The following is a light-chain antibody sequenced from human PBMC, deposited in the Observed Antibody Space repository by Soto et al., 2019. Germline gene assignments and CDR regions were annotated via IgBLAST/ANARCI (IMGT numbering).Light chain of an antibody. V-gene: IGKV3-15*01. CDR1: QSVSTY. J-gene: IGKJ5*01. CDR3: QQDNHWPLIT. Sequence: EIVMTQSPATLSVSPGERATLSCRASQSVSTYLAWYHQKPGQAPRRLIYGSSTRATGIPARFSGSGSGTEFTLTISSLQSEDFAVYYCQQDNHWPLITFGQGTRLEIK. CDR2: GSS.